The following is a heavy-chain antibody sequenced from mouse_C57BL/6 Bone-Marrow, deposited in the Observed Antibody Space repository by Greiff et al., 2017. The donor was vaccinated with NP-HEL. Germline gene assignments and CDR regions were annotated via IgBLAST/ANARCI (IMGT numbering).Heavy chain of an antibody. CDR2: IYPGDGDT. D-gene: IGHD2-5*01. V-gene: IGHV1-82*01. J-gene: IGHJ2*01. Sequence: QVHVKQSGPELVKPGASVKISCKASGYAFSSSWMNWVKQRPGKGLEWIGRIYPGDGDTNYNGKFKGKATLTADKSSSTAYMQLSSLTSEDSAVDFCARGGYSNGDYFDYWGQGTTLTVSS. CDR3: ARGGYSNGDYFDY. CDR1: GYAFSSSW.